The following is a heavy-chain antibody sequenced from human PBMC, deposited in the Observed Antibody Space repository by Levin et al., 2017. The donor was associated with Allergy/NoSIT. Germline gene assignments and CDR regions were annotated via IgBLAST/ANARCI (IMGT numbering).Heavy chain of an antibody. CDR3: ARAPYSKGETFDY. Sequence: PGGSLRLSCAASGFTFSSYEMNWVRQAPGKGLEWVSYISSSGSTIYYADSVKGRFTISRDNAKNSLYLQMNSLRAEDTAVYYCARAPYSKGETFDYWGQGTLVTVSS. V-gene: IGHV3-48*03. D-gene: IGHD4-11*01. J-gene: IGHJ4*02. CDR1: GFTFSSYE. CDR2: ISSSGSTI.